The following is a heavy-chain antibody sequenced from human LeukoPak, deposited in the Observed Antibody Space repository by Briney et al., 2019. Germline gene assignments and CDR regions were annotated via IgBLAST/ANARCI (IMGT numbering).Heavy chain of an antibody. V-gene: IGHV3-15*01. CDR2: FKSKTDGGTT. CDR1: GFPLRKAW. D-gene: IGHD5-18*01. J-gene: IGHJ4*02. CDR3: TTEGGYSYGYGY. Sequence: GGSWRLSCAPSGFPLRKAWIAWSGQPQGRGLEWVGRFKSKTDGGTTDYAAPVKGRFTISRDDSKNTLYLQMNSLKTEDTAVYYCTTEGGYSYGYGYWGQGTLVTVSS.